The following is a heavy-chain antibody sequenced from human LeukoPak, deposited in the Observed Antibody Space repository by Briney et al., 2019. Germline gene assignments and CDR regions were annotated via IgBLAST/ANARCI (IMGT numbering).Heavy chain of an antibody. CDR1: GGSFSGYY. CDR2: INHSGST. CDR3: ARGLSGSDAFDI. Sequence: SETLSLTCAVYGGSFSGYYWSWIRQPPGKGLEWIGEINHSGSTNYNPSLKSRVTISVDTSKNQFSLELSSVTAADTAVYYCARGLSGSDAFDIWGQGTMVTVSS. V-gene: IGHV4-34*01. J-gene: IGHJ3*02. D-gene: IGHD3-22*01.